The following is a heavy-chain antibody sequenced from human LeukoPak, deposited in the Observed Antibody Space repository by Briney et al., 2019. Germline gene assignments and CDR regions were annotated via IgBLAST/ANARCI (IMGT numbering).Heavy chain of an antibody. V-gene: IGHV1-18*01. CDR1: GYTFTSYG. J-gene: IGHJ4*02. CDR3: ARNPAHIGYCSSTSCYDFDY. D-gene: IGHD2-2*01. Sequence: GASVKVSCKASGYTFTSYGISWVRQAPGQGLEWMGRISAYNGNTNYAQKLQGRVTMTTDTSTSTAYMELRSLRSDDTAVYYCARNPAHIGYCSSTSCYDFDYWGQGTLVTVSS. CDR2: ISAYNGNT.